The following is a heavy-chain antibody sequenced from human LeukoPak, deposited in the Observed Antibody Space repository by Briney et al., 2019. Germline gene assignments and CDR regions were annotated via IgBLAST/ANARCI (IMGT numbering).Heavy chain of an antibody. CDR1: GFTFSSYS. Sequence: GGSLRLSCAASGFTFSSYSMNWVRQAPGKGLEWVSSISSSSSYIYYADSVKGRFTISRDNSKNTLYLQMNSLRAEDTAVYYCASARSGSYYFDYWGQGTLVTVSS. D-gene: IGHD1-26*01. CDR2: ISSSSSYI. CDR3: ASARSGSYYFDY. J-gene: IGHJ4*02. V-gene: IGHV3-21*04.